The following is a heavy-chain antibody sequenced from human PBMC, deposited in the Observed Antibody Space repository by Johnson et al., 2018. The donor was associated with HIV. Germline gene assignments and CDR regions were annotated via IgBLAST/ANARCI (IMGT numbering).Heavy chain of an antibody. CDR1: GFTVSSTY. J-gene: IGHJ3*02. CDR3: ARRFFPGITVALDAFDI. CDR2: LYSDGRT. V-gene: IGHV3-66*01. D-gene: IGHD6-19*01. Sequence: VQLVESGGGVVQPGESLRLSCAASGFTVSSTYMSWVRQAPGKGLEWLSVLYSDGRTYYADSVKGRFTISRDGSKNTLFLQMNSLRAEDTAVYYCARRFFPGITVALDAFDIWGQGTMVTVSS.